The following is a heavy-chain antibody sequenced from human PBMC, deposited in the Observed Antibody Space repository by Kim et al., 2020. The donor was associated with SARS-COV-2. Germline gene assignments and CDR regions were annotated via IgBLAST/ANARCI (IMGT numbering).Heavy chain of an antibody. CDR2: ISAYNGNT. CDR3: ARREGVVPAPRAPGNWFDP. Sequence: ASVKVSCKASGYTFTSYGISWVRQAPGQGLEWMGWISAYNGNTNYAQKLQGRVTMTTDTSTSTAYMELRSLRSDDTAVYYCARREGVVPAPRAPGNWFDPWGQGTLVTVSS. CDR1: GYTFTSYG. V-gene: IGHV1-18*01. J-gene: IGHJ5*02. D-gene: IGHD2-2*01.